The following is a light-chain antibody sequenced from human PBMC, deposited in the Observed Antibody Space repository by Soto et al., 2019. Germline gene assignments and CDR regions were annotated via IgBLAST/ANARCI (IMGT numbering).Light chain of an antibody. CDR2: GPS. J-gene: IGKJ1*01. Sequence: EIVLTQSPAILSLSPGERSTLSCRASQSLTTNFLAWYQQKPGQAPRLLIYGPSSRAPGCPGRFSGDGAGTDFTLTINGLEPEDFAVYFCQQYGGTPWTFGQGTKVDIK. CDR3: QQYGGTPWT. CDR1: QSLTTNF. V-gene: IGKV3-20*01.